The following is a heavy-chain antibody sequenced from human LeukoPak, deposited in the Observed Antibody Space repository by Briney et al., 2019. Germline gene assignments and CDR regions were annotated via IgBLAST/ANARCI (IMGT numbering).Heavy chain of an antibody. CDR1: GGSISSGSYY. CDR2: IYTRGST. Sequence: SQTLSLTCTVSGGSISSGSYYWSWIRQPAGKGLEWIGRIYTRGSTNYNPSLKSRVTISVDTSKNQFSLKLCSVTAADTAVYYCARALVGATGAFDIWGQGTMVTVSS. D-gene: IGHD1-26*01. CDR3: ARALVGATGAFDI. J-gene: IGHJ3*02. V-gene: IGHV4-61*02.